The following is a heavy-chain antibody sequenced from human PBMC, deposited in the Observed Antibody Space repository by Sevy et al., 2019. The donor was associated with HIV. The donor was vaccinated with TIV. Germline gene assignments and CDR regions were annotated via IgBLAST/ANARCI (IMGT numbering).Heavy chain of an antibody. J-gene: IGHJ4*02. D-gene: IGHD3-22*01. CDR2: ISGYDGKT. V-gene: IGHV1-18*01. CDR1: GYTFTSYG. Sequence: ASVKVSCRASGYTFTSYGISWVRQAPGKGLEWLGWISGYDGKTNYAQKVQGRVTMNTDTLTTTAYMELRGLRIDDTAVYYCARDRRVYDSSFGGADFWAQGTLVTVSS. CDR3: ARDRRVYDSSFGGADF.